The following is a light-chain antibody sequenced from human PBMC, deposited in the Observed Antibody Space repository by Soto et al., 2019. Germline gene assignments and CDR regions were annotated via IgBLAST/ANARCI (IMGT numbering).Light chain of an antibody. CDR1: QSVGSN. V-gene: IGKV3-15*01. CDR3: QHYNNWPPWT. Sequence: EIVMTQSPPTLSVFPGERATLSCRASQSVGSNLAWYQQKPGQAPRLLIYRASTRATGIPARFSGSGSGTEFTLTISSLQSEDFAVYYCQHYNNWPPWTFGQGTKVEIK. CDR2: RAS. J-gene: IGKJ1*01.